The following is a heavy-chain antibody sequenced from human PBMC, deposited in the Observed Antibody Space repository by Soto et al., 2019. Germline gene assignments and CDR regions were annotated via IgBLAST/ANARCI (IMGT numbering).Heavy chain of an antibody. CDR1: GFTLSPYA. D-gene: IGHD4-4*01. Sequence: QVQLVESGGGVVQPGRSLRLSCAASGFTLSPYAMFWVRQAPGKGLEYVAVISYDGSDKYYADSVKGRFTISRDNSKNTLYLQMNSLRAEDTVIYYCARGSYGNRHYYHAMDVWGQGTTVTVSS. CDR3: ARGSYGNRHYYHAMDV. V-gene: IGHV3-30-3*01. J-gene: IGHJ6*02. CDR2: ISYDGSDK.